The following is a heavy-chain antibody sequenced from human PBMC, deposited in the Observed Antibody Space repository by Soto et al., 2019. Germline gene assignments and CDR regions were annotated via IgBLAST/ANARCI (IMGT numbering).Heavy chain of an antibody. CDR3: AKLSQYYFDY. J-gene: IGHJ4*02. Sequence: GGSLRLSCAASGFTFSSYWMHWVRQAPGKGLEWVSHISSSGSTIYYADSVKGRFTISRDNAKNTLYLQMNSLRAEDTAVYYCAKLSQYYFDYWGQGTLVTVSS. CDR1: GFTFSSYW. V-gene: IGHV3-48*04. CDR2: ISSSGSTI.